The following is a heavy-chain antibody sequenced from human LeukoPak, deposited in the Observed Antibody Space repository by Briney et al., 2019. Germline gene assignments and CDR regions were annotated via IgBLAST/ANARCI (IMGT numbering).Heavy chain of an antibody. Sequence: GGSLRLSCAGSGFTFSNFWMSWFRQAPGGRLEWVGNIKNDGTEKYYLDSLRGRFTISRDNAKQSVFLQMHSLRAEDTAVYFCVRDYVWGTENPDYWGQGTQVTVSS. J-gene: IGHJ4*02. D-gene: IGHD3-16*01. CDR3: VRDYVWGTENPDY. CDR2: IKNDGTEK. CDR1: GFTFSNFW. V-gene: IGHV3-7*01.